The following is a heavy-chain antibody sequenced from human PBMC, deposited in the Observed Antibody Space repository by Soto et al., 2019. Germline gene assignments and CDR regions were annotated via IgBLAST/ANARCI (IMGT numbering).Heavy chain of an antibody. Sequence: ASETLSLTCNVFGGSMNHVDYYWSWIRQHPGKGLEWIGYIYYSGSTYYNPSLKSRVTISVDTSKNQFSLKLSSVTAADTAVYYCARATPFDYWGQGTLVTVSS. CDR2: IYYSGST. CDR1: GGSMNHVDYY. CDR3: ARATPFDY. V-gene: IGHV4-31*03. J-gene: IGHJ4*02.